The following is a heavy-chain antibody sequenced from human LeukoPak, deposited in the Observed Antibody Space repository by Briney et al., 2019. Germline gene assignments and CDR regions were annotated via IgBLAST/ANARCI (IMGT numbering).Heavy chain of an antibody. D-gene: IGHD1-1*01. V-gene: IGHV4-59*01. J-gene: IGHJ4*02. Sequence: PETLSLTCTVSGGSISSYYWSWIRQPPGKGLEWIGYIYYSGSTNYNPSLKSRVTISVDTSKNQFSLKLSSVTAAHTAVYYCASHPPGTWGQGTLVTVSS. CDR3: ASHPPGT. CDR2: IYYSGST. CDR1: GGSISSYY.